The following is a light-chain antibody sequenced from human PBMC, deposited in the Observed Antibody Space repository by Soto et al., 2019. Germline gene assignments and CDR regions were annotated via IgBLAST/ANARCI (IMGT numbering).Light chain of an antibody. CDR3: QQYNDYSAT. V-gene: IGKV1-5*01. Sequence: IEVVQSPDARSASVGDTVIITCRASQKSSPWLAWYQQKPGQAPKLLMYDVSSLKRGVPSRFSGSGSGTEFTLTISSLQPDDFATYYCQQYNDYSATFGQGTKVDIK. CDR2: DVS. J-gene: IGKJ1*01. CDR1: QKSSPW.